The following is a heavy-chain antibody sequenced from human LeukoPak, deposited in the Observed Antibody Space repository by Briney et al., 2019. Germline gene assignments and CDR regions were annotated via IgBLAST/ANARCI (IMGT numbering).Heavy chain of an antibody. J-gene: IGHJ4*02. CDR3: ARDKALDSDGSGFYYHRRLDC. CDR1: GDSMNNSY. V-gene: IGHV4-4*07. D-gene: IGHD3-22*01. CDR2: IYATGST. Sequence: SETLSPTCDVSGDSMNNSYWSWIRQPAGEGLEWIGRIYATGSTDYNPSLKSRMTMSIDTSKNQFSLKLTSVTAADTAVYFCARDKALDSDGSGFYYHRRLDCWGEGNLVIVSS.